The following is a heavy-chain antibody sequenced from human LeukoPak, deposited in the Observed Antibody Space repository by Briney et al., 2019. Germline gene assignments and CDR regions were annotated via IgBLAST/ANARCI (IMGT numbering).Heavy chain of an antibody. CDR3: ASGNWRYYFDS. CDR2: INHSGST. V-gene: IGHV4-34*01. J-gene: IGHJ4*02. D-gene: IGHD1-1*01. CDR1: GGSLSGYY. Sequence: PSETQSLTCAVYGGSLSGYYWSWIRQPPGKGLEWIGEINHSGSTNNNPSLKSRVTISVDTSKNQFSLKLSSVTAADTAVHYCASGNWRYYFDSWGQGTLVTVSS.